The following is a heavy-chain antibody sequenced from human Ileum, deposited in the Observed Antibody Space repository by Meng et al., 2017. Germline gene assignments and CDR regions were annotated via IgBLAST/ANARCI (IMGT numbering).Heavy chain of an antibody. J-gene: IGHJ4*02. V-gene: IGHV4-34*01. CDR3: ASERYDN. Sequence: VQLQQWGAGLLKPSETLALICVVYGVSFSADYWTWIRQPPGKGLEWIGEINHSGSTNYKPSLKNRVTISVDTSKKQFSQKLTSVTAADTAVYYCASERYDNWGQGTLVTVSS. D-gene: IGHD3-22*01. CDR2: INHSGST. CDR1: GVSFSADY.